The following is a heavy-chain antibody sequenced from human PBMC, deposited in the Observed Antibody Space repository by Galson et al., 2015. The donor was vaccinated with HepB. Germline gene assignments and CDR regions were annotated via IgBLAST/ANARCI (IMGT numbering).Heavy chain of an antibody. D-gene: IGHD5-18*01. Sequence: QSGAEVKKPGESLKISCKGSGYSFTSYWIGWVRQMPGKGLEWMGIIYPGDSDTRYSPSFQGQVTISADKSISTAYLQWSSLKASDTAMYYCARHALPTRGYSYGSAFDIWGQGTMVTVSS. CDR2: IYPGDSDT. V-gene: IGHV5-51*01. CDR3: ARHALPTRGYSYGSAFDI. CDR1: GYSFTSYW. J-gene: IGHJ3*02.